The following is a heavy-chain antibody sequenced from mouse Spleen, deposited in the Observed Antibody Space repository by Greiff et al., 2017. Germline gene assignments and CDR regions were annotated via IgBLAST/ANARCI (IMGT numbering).Heavy chain of an antibody. CDR2: ILPGSGST. CDR1: GYTFSSYW. CDR3: ARGDCWFAY. Sequence: QVQLQQSGAELMKPGASVKISCTATGYTFSSYWIEWVKQRPGHGLEWIGEILPGSGSTNYNEKFKGKATFTAATSSNTAYMQLSSLTSEDSAVYYCARGDCWFAYWGQGTLVTVSA. J-gene: IGHJ3*01. D-gene: IGHD2-13*01. V-gene: IGHV1-9*01.